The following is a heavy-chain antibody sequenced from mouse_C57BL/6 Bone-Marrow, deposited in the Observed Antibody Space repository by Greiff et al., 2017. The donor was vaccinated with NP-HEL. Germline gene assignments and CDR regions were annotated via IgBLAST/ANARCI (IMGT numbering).Heavy chain of an antibody. CDR2: ISDGGSYT. J-gene: IGHJ3*01. CDR1: GFTFSSYA. D-gene: IGHD1-1*01. Sequence: EVQRVESGGGLVKPGGSLKLSCAASGFTFSSYAMSWVRQTPEKRLEWVATISDGGSYTYYPDNVKGRFTISRDNAKNNLYLQMSHLKSEDTAMYYCARVDYYGSSYGFAYWGQGTLVTVSA. V-gene: IGHV5-4*01. CDR3: ARVDYYGSSYGFAY.